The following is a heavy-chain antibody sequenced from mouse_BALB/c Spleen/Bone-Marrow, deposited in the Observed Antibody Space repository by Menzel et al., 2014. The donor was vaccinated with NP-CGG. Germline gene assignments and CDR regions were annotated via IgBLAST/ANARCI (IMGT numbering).Heavy chain of an antibody. D-gene: IGHD1-1*01. CDR1: GFTFSSYT. J-gene: IGHJ3*01. CDR2: ISNGGGST. CDR3: ARGIYYYGSSCAY. Sequence: EVMLVESGGGLVQPGGSLKLSCAASGFTFSSYTMSWVRQTPEKRLEWVAYISNGGGSTYYPDTVEGRFTISRGNAKNTLYLQMSSLKSEDTAMYYCARGIYYYGSSCAYWGQGTLVTVSA. V-gene: IGHV5-12-2*01.